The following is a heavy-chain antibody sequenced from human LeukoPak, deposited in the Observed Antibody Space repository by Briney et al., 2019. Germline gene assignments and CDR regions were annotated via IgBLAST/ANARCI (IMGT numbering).Heavy chain of an antibody. V-gene: IGHV3-21*01. Sequence: GGSLRLSCAASGFTFSSYSMNWVRQAPGEGLEWVSSISSSSTYIYYADSVKGRFTISRDNAKISLYLQMNSLRAEDTALYYCARDPRTLGGATPDAFDIWGQGTMVTVSS. J-gene: IGHJ3*02. CDR1: GFTFSSYS. D-gene: IGHD1-26*01. CDR2: ISSSSTYI. CDR3: ARDPRTLGGATPDAFDI.